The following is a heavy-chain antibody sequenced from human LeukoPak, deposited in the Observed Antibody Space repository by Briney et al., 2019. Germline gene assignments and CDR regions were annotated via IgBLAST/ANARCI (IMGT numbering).Heavy chain of an antibody. Sequence: GGSLRLSCAASGFTFSSYGMHWVRQAPGKGLEWVAFIRYDGSNKYYADSVKGRFTISRDNSKNTLYPQMNSLRAEDTAVYYCAKESDYGDPGVDPWGQGTLVTVSS. CDR1: GFTFSSYG. V-gene: IGHV3-30*02. J-gene: IGHJ5*02. CDR2: IRYDGSNK. D-gene: IGHD4-17*01. CDR3: AKESDYGDPGVDP.